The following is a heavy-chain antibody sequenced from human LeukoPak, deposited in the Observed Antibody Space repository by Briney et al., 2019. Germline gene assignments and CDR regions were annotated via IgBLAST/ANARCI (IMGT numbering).Heavy chain of an antibody. J-gene: IGHJ5*02. D-gene: IGHD3-10*01. CDR3: ARHLYNLGSYYGYRLNWFDP. CDR2: IFYSGGT. V-gene: IGHV4-39*01. CDR1: GGSISSSSYF. Sequence: SETLSLTCTVSGGSISSSSYFWGWIRQRPGKGLEWIGSIFYSGGTYYSPSLKSRVTMSVDTSKNQFSLNLISVTAADTAVYYCARHLYNLGSYYGYRLNWFDPWGQGTLVTVSS.